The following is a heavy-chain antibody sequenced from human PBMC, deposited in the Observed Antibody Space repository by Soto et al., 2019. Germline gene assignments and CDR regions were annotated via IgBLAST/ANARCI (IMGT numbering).Heavy chain of an antibody. Sequence: GGSLRPSCAASGFTFSAYYMSWIRQAPGKGLVWVSRIKSDGSSTSYADSVKGRFTISRDNAKNTLYLQMNSLRAEDTAVYYCALSHMVTTDYWGQGTLVTVSS. CDR3: ALSHMVTTDY. J-gene: IGHJ4*02. V-gene: IGHV3-74*01. D-gene: IGHD2-21*02. CDR1: GFTFSAYY. CDR2: IKSDGSST.